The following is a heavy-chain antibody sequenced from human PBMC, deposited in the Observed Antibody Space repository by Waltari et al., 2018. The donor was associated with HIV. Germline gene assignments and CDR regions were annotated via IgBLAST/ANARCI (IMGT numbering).Heavy chain of an antibody. CDR1: GFTFTNYA. V-gene: IGHV1-3*01. Sequence: SGFTFTNYAIQWVRQAPGQRLEWMGWINAGNGKTKYSQNFQGRVTITRDTSASTAYMELSSLRSEEDTAIYFCARGVWSSSLLYYFDYWGQGTLVAVSS. D-gene: IGHD3-3*01. CDR2: INAGNGKT. J-gene: IGHJ4*02. CDR3: ARGVWSSSLLYYFDY.